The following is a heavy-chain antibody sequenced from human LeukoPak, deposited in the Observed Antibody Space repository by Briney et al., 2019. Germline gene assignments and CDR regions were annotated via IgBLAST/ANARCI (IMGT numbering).Heavy chain of an antibody. CDR3: AADSRLGRREDAFDI. V-gene: IGHV1-58*02. CDR2: IVVGSGNT. D-gene: IGHD3-16*01. J-gene: IGHJ3*02. Sequence: ASVKVSCKASGFTFTSSAMQWVRQARGQRLEWIGWIVVGSGNTNYAQKFQERVTITRDMSTSTAYMELSSLRSEDTAVYYCAADSRLGRREDAFDIWGQGTMVTVSS. CDR1: GFTFTSSA.